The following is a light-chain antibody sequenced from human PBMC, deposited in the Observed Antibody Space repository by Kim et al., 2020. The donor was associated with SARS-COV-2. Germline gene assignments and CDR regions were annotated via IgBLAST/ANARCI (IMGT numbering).Light chain of an antibody. Sequence: LSASVGNRVTITCQASQDINNYLNWYQYKPGKAPKLLIYEGSILQTGVPPRFSGSGSGTFFTFTINSLQTEDIATYFCQQYDSLVSFGGGTKLEI. CDR3: QQYDSLVS. CDR1: QDINNY. CDR2: EGS. V-gene: IGKV1-33*01. J-gene: IGKJ4*01.